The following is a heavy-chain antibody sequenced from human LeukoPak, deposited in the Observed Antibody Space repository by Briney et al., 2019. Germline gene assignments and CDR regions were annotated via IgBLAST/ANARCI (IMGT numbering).Heavy chain of an antibody. CDR3: ARNQGRGQWLVSPYNWFDP. J-gene: IGHJ5*02. CDR2: IYYSGST. V-gene: IGHV4-39*01. D-gene: IGHD6-19*01. Sequence: PSQTLSLTCTVSGGSISSSSYYWGWIRQPPGKGLEWIGSIYYSGSTYYNPSLKSRVTISVDTSKNQSSLKLSSVTAADTAVYYCARNQGRGQWLVSPYNWFDPWGQGTLVTVSS. CDR1: GGSISSSSYY.